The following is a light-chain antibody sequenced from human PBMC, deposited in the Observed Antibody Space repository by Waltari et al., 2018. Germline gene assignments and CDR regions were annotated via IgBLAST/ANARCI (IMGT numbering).Light chain of an antibody. Sequence: DIVMTQSTDSLAVSLGERATINCKSSQSILDSPKRRNHSAWYQQRPGQSPRLIMHWASTREAGVPDRFRGSGSGTDFTLTISSLQAEDVAVYYCQQYCTWPPTFGQGTRLDIK. V-gene: IGKV4-1*01. CDR3: QQYCTWPPT. CDR1: QSILDSPKRRNH. CDR2: WAS. J-gene: IGKJ5*01.